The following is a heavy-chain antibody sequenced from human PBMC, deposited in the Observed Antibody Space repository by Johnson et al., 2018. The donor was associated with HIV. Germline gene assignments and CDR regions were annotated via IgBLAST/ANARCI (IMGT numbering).Heavy chain of an antibody. CDR1: GFTFSSYW. V-gene: IGHV3-7*03. CDR3: AKVRYYDRDAFDI. J-gene: IGHJ3*02. Sequence: VQLVESGGGLVQPGGSLRLSCAASGFTFSSYWMSWVRQAPGKGLEWVANIKQDGREKYYVDSVKGRFTISRDNAKNSLYLQMNSLRPEDTAVHYCAKVRYYDRDAFDIWGPGTLVTVSP. D-gene: IGHD3-22*01. CDR2: IKQDGREK.